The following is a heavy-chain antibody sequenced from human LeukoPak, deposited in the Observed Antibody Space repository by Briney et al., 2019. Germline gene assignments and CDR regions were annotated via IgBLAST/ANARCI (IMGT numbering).Heavy chain of an antibody. Sequence: ASVKVSCKASGYTFTSYGISWVRKAPGQGLEWMGWISADNGNTGYAQKFQGRVTITTDESTSTAYMELSSLRSEDTAVYYCARAELELALDYWGQGTLVTVSS. CDR1: GYTFTSYG. CDR3: ARAELELALDY. J-gene: IGHJ4*02. V-gene: IGHV1-18*01. CDR2: ISADNGNT. D-gene: IGHD1-7*01.